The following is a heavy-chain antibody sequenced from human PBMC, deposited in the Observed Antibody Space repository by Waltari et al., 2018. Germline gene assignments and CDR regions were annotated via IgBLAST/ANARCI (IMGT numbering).Heavy chain of an antibody. CDR2: IYTSGST. J-gene: IGHJ4*02. CDR3: AREAYCGGDCYLIDY. CDR1: GGSISSGSYY. Sequence: QVQLQESGPGLVKPSQTLSLTCTVSGGSISSGSYYWSWIRQPAGKGLGWIGYIYTSGSTIATPSRSSRVTISVDTSKNQFSLKLSSVTAADTAVYYCAREAYCGGDCYLIDYWGQGTLVTVSS. D-gene: IGHD2-21*01. V-gene: IGHV4-61*09.